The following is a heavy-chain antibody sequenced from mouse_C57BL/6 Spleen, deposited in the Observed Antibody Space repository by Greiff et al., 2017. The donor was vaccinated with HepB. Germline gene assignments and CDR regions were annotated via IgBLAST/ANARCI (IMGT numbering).Heavy chain of an antibody. J-gene: IGHJ1*03. D-gene: IGHD1-1*01. Sequence: QVQLQQSGAELVRPGASVTLSCKASGYTFTDYEMHWVKQTPVHGLEWIGAIDPETGGTAYNQKFKGKAILTADKSSSTAYMELRSLTSEDSAVYYCTRSGPIYYYGSRDWYFDVWGTGTTVTVSS. CDR2: IDPETGGT. V-gene: IGHV1-15*01. CDR3: TRSGPIYYYGSRDWYFDV. CDR1: GYTFTDYE.